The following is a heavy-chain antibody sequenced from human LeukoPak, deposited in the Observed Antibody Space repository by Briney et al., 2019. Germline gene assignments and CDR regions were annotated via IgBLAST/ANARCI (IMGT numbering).Heavy chain of an antibody. D-gene: IGHD1-1*01. CDR2: IDPSGGST. Sequence: ASVKVSCKASGYTFTSYYIDWVRQAPGQGLEWMGVIDPSGGSTRYAQKFQGRVTMTGDPSTRTVYMELSSLTSDDTAVYYCARGTTDDYWGQGTPVTVSS. V-gene: IGHV1-46*01. CDR3: ARGTTDDY. J-gene: IGHJ4*02. CDR1: GYTFTSYY.